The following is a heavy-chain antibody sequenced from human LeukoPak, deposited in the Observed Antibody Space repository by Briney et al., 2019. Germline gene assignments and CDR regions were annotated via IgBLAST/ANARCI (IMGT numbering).Heavy chain of an antibody. CDR1: GYKLTDYW. Sequence: GESLKISCKGSGYKLTDYWIGWVRQMPGKGLEWMGIIYPGDSDTRYSPSFQGQVTISADKSISTAYLQWSSLKASDTAMYYCASARSGYHHDAFDIWGQGTMVTVSS. V-gene: IGHV5-51*01. CDR3: ASARSGYHHDAFDI. D-gene: IGHD3-22*01. CDR2: IYPGDSDT. J-gene: IGHJ3*02.